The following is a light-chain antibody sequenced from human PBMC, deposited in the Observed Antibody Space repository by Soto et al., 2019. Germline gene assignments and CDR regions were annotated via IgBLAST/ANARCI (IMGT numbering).Light chain of an antibody. V-gene: IGKV3-20*01. J-gene: IGKJ2*01. CDR2: GAS. Sequence: EIVLTQSPGTLSLSPGARATLSCRASQSVSSSYLAWYQQKAGQAPRLLIYGASNRATGIPDRFSGSGSGTDFTLTISRLEPEDFAVYYCQQYGRSYAFGQGTKLEIK. CDR1: QSVSSSY. CDR3: QQYGRSYA.